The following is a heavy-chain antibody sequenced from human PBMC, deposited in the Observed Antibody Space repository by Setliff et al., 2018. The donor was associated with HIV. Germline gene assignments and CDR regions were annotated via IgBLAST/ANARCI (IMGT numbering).Heavy chain of an antibody. CDR1: GGSFSGYF. V-gene: IGHV4-34*01. J-gene: IGHJ6*03. CDR3: ARQGGFSSSYYPRNYVDV. CDR2: INHRGSA. Sequence: SETLSLTFAVYGGSFSGYFWSWIRQSPGKGLEWIGEINHRGSANHNPSFKSRVIISVDTSKNQFSMKLSSVTAAATAVYYCARQGGFSSSYYPRNYVDVWGKGTTVTVSS. D-gene: IGHD6-13*01.